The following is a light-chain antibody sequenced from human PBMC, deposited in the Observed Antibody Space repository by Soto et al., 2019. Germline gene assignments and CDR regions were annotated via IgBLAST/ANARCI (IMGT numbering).Light chain of an antibody. CDR3: QQYGSSHT. CDR1: QSVSSSY. J-gene: IGKJ2*01. V-gene: IGKV3-20*01. Sequence: EIVLTQSPGTLSLSPGERATLSCRASQSVSSSYLAWYQQKPGQAPRLLIYGASSRATGIPDRFSGSGSGTDFTLTISRLEPDDFAVYYCQQYGSSHTFGQGTKLAIK. CDR2: GAS.